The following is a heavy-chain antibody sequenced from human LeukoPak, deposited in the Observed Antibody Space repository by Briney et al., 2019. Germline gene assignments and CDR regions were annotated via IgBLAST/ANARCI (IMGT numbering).Heavy chain of an antibody. Sequence: GGSLRLSCAVSGFTFGHAWMSWVRQAPGKGLEWVGRIKNEVDGGTTDYAAPVKGRFTIARDDSKNTLYLQMNSLKSEDTAVYYCTTIRGFCGGRSCLGYWGQGTLVTVSS. CDR3: TTIRGFCGGRSCLGY. CDR1: GFTFGHAW. J-gene: IGHJ4*02. D-gene: IGHD2-15*01. CDR2: IKNEVDGGTT. V-gene: IGHV3-15*01.